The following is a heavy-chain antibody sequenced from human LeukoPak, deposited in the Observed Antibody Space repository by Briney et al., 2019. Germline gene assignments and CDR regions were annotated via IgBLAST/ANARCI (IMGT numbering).Heavy chain of an antibody. Sequence: GGSLRLSCAASGFTFSSYSMNWVRQAPGKGLEWVSYISSSSSTIYYADSVKGRFTISRDNAKNSLYLRMNSLRAEDTAVYYCAKDLHYGSADYWGQGTLVTVSS. J-gene: IGHJ4*02. CDR3: AKDLHYGSADY. V-gene: IGHV3-48*01. CDR2: ISSSSSTI. CDR1: GFTFSSYS. D-gene: IGHD3-10*01.